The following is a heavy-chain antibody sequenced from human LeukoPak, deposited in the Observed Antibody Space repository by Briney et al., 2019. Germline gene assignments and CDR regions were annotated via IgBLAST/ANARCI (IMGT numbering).Heavy chain of an antibody. Sequence: GASVKVSCKASGYTFTGYYMHWVRQAPGQGLEWMGWINPNSGGTNYAQKFQGRVTMTRDTSISTAYMELSRLRSDDTAVYYCAREYYAIFTGYHDYWGQGTLVTVSS. CDR2: INPNSGGT. D-gene: IGHD3-9*01. J-gene: IGHJ4*02. CDR1: GYTFTGYY. V-gene: IGHV1-2*02. CDR3: AREYYAIFTGYHDY.